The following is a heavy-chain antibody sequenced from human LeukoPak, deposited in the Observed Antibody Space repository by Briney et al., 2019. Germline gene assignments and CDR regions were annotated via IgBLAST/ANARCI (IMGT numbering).Heavy chain of an antibody. Sequence: ASVKVSFKASGYTFTSYGISWVRQAPGQGLEWMGWISAYNGNTNYAQKLQGRVTMTTDTSTSTAYMELRSLRSDDTAVYYCARDKEQWLVHGDFDYWGQGTLVTVSS. CDR3: ARDKEQWLVHGDFDY. CDR1: GYTFTSYG. D-gene: IGHD6-19*01. V-gene: IGHV1-18*01. J-gene: IGHJ4*02. CDR2: ISAYNGNT.